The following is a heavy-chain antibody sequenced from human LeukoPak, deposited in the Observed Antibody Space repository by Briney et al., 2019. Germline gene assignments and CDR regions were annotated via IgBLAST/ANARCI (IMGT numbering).Heavy chain of an antibody. V-gene: IGHV3-23*01. D-gene: IGHD1-26*01. CDR1: GFTFSSYA. CDR3: ARDLVGRALNAFDI. Sequence: GGSLRLSCAASGFTFSSYAMSWVRQAPGKGLEWVSAISGSAASTYYADSVKGRFTISRDNSKNTLYLQMNSLRAEDTAVYYCARDLVGRALNAFDIWGQGTMVTVSS. J-gene: IGHJ3*02. CDR2: ISGSAAST.